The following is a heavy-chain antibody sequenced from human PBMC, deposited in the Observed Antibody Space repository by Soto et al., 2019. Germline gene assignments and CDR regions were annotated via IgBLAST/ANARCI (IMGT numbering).Heavy chain of an antibody. CDR2: IYPGGST. J-gene: IGHJ6*02. V-gene: IGHV4-39*02. D-gene: IGHD3-10*01. Sequence: SETLSLTCNVSGGSISSTTYYWAWIRQSPGKGLEWIGCIYPGGSTSYSPSLTSRVTMSLDTSKNDFSLRLSSVRAEDTAVYYCARFYYGSGSYYINPYYYGMDVWGQGTTVTVS. CDR1: GGSISSTTYY. CDR3: ARFYYGSGSYYINPYYYGMDV.